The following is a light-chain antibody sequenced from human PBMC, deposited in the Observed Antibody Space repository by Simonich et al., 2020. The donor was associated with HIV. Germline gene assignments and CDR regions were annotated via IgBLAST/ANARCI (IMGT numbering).Light chain of an antibody. CDR3: CSYAGSSTFV. Sequence: QSALTRPASVSGLPGPSITISGTGTSSAVGSYNPSSWYQQHPGKAPKLLIYEGSKRPSGVSNRFSGSKSGNTASLTISELQAEDEADYYCCSYAGSSTFVFGGGTKLTVL. J-gene: IGLJ2*01. V-gene: IGLV2-23*03. CDR2: EGS. CDR1: SSAVGSYNP.